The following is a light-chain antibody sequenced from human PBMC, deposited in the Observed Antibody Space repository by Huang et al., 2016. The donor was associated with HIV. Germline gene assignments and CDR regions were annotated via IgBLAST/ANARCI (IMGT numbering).Light chain of an antibody. CDR3: QQYNNWPPVT. CDR1: QSVGSN. V-gene: IGKV3-15*01. J-gene: IGKJ1*01. CDR2: GAS. Sequence: EIVMTQSPATLSVSPGERATLSCRASQSVGSNLAWYQQRPGQAPRLLIYGASTRATGIPARFSGSGSGTEFTLTISSLQSEDFAVYYCQQYNNWPPVTFGQGTKVEIK.